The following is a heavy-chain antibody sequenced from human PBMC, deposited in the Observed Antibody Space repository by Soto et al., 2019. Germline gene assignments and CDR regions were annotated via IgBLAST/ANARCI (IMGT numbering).Heavy chain of an antibody. CDR3: ARSAPERYDILTGYYKAPQHQYYYYYYGMDV. J-gene: IGHJ6*02. CDR2: INAGNGNT. D-gene: IGHD3-9*01. Sequence: ASVKVSCKASGYTFTSYAMHWVRQAPGQRLEWMGWINAGNGNTKYSQKFQGRVTITRDTSASTAYMELSSLRSEDTAVYYCARSAPERYDILTGYYKAPQHQYYYYYYGMDVWGQGTTVTVS. V-gene: IGHV1-3*01. CDR1: GYTFTSYA.